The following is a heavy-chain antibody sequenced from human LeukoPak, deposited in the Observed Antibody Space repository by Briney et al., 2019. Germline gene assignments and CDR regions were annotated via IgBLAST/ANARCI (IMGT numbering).Heavy chain of an antibody. V-gene: IGHV5-51*01. CDR3: ARYYSSSLNWFDP. CDR2: IYPGDSDT. Sequence: GESLQISCKGSGYSFTNYWIGWVRQMPGKGLEGMGIIYPGDSDTRYSPSFQGQVTISADKSTNTAYLQWSSLKASDTAMYYCARYYSSSLNWFDPWGQGTLVTVSS. D-gene: IGHD6-13*01. CDR1: GYSFTNYW. J-gene: IGHJ5*02.